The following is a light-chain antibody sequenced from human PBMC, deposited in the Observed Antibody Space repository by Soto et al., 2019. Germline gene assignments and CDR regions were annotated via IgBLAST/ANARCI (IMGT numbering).Light chain of an antibody. CDR2: GAS. V-gene: IGKV3-20*01. Sequence: EIVRTQSTSTLSVSPGERAALSGMASQSVGSNYLDWYQQKPGQAPRLLIYGASSRATGIPDRFSGSGSGTDFTLTISRLEPEDFAVYYCQQYGSSPITFGQGTRLEI. CDR3: QQYGSSPIT. J-gene: IGKJ5*01. CDR1: QSVGSNY.